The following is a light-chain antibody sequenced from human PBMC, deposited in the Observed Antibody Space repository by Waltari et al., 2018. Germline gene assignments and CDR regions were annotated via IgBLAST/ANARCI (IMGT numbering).Light chain of an antibody. J-gene: IGKJ1*01. CDR3: MQSLQTLWT. CDR2: LGS. CDR1: QSLLHRNGNNY. V-gene: IGKV2-28*01. Sequence: DIVVTQSPLSLPVTPGEPASISCRSRQSLLHRNGNNYLEWYLQKPGQSPQLLIYLGSNRASGVPDRFSGSGSGTDFTLRISRVEAEDVGVYYCMQSLQTLWTFGPGTKVEIK.